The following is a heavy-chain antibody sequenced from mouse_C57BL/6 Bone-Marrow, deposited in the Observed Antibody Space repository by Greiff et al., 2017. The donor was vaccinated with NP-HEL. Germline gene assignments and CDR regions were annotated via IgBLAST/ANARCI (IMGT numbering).Heavy chain of an antibody. CDR2: FYPGRGRI. D-gene: IGHD4-1*01. CDR3: ARHELGGRGPFDY. J-gene: IGHJ2*01. Sequence: QVPLPSSLSELVKPGASVKLSCKASGYTFTEYTIHWVKQRSGQGLEWIGWFYPGRGRIKDKEKFKDKATLTADKSSSTVYMELSRLTSEDSAVYFCARHELGGRGPFDYWGQGTTLTVSS. V-gene: IGHV1-62-2*01. CDR1: GYTFTEYT.